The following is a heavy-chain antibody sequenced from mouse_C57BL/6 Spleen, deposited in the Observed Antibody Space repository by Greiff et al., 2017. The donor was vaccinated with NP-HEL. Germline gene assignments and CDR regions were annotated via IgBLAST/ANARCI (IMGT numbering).Heavy chain of an antibody. CDR3: ARHEDGYDREDWAMDY. CDR2: FYPGSGSI. Sequence: VQLQESGAELVKPGASVKLSCKASGYTFTEYTIHWVKQRSGQGLEWIGWFYPGSGSIKYNEKFKDKATLTADKSSSTVYMELSRLTSEDSAVYFCARHEDGYDREDWAMDYWGQGTSVTVSS. CDR1: GYTFTEYT. D-gene: IGHD2-2*01. J-gene: IGHJ4*01. V-gene: IGHV1-62-2*01.